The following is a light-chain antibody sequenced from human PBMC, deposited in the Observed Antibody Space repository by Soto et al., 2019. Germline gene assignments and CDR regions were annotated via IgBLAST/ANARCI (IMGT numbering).Light chain of an antibody. V-gene: IGKV3-11*01. J-gene: IGKJ5*01. CDR2: DGS. Sequence: EIVLSQSPATMSVSPGERVTLSCRASQNLHSFLNWYQQRPGQAPRPLIYDGSKRAAGVPDRISGDGSGTDYTLTISSLEPEDFAVYYCQQRTRWPMPFGQGTRLAIK. CDR3: QQRTRWPMP. CDR1: QNLHSF.